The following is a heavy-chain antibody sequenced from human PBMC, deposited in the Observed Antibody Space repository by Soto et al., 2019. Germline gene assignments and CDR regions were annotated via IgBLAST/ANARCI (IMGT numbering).Heavy chain of an antibody. CDR2: IHGGGGAT. V-gene: IGHV3-23*01. Sequence: EVQLLESGGGLVQPGGSLRLSCAASGFTFSAYAMGWVRQAPGKGLQWVSTIHGGGGATHYADSVKGRFTISRDDSKNTLYAQMNSLRAEDTAVYYSAKCEGHPLEYWYLEFWGRGTLVPVSS. D-gene: IGHD1-1*01. J-gene: IGHJ2*01. CDR1: GFTFSAYA. CDR3: AKCEGHPLEYWYLEF.